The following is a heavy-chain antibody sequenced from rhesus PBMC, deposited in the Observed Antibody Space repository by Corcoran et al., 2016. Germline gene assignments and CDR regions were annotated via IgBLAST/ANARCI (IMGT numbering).Heavy chain of an antibody. V-gene: IGHV4-122*02. CDR1: GGSISSGYNY. D-gene: IGHD4-17*01. CDR3: ARVGGIVTTGFDY. Sequence: QVQLQESGPGLVKPSETLSLTCAVSGGSISSGYNYWRGIRQPQGKGLEWIGYITYSGSTTYTPSLTSRVTISRDTSKTQFSLKLNSVTAADTAVYFCARVGGIVTTGFDYWGQGVLVTVSS. J-gene: IGHJ4*01. CDR2: ITYSGST.